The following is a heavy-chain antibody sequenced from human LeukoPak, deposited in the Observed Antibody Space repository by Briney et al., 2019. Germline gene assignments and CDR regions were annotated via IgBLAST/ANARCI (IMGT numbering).Heavy chain of an antibody. CDR3: ARGKQYQLLSGAFDI. J-gene: IGHJ3*02. CDR1: GFTFDDYA. CDR2: ISWNSGSI. D-gene: IGHD2-2*01. V-gene: IGHV3-9*01. Sequence: PGGSLRLSCAASGFTFDDYAMHWVRQAPGKGLEWVSGISWNSGSIGYADSVKGRFTISRDNAKNSLYLQMNSLRAEDTAVYYCARGKQYQLLSGAFDIWGQGTMVTVSS.